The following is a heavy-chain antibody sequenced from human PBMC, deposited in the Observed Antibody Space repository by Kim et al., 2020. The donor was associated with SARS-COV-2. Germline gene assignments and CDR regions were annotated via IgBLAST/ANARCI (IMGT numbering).Heavy chain of an antibody. CDR3: ARGGYYGMDV. V-gene: IGHV4-34*01. CDR2: ST. Sequence: STNSHPSLTRRVTISVDTSKNQFSLKLSSVTAADTAVYYCARGGYYGMDVWGQGTTVTVSS. J-gene: IGHJ6*02.